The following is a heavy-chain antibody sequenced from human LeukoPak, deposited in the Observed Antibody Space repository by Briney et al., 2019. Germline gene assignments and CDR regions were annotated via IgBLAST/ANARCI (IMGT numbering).Heavy chain of an antibody. CDR3: AKDIFISSGYCDY. CDR2: ISGSGGST. CDR1: GFTFSSYA. Sequence: PGGSLRLSCAASGFTFSSYAMSWVRQAPGKGLEWVSAISGSGGSTYYADSVKGRSTISRDNSKNTLYLQMNSLRAEDTAVYYCAKDIFISSGYCDYWGQGTLVTVSS. J-gene: IGHJ4*02. V-gene: IGHV3-23*01. D-gene: IGHD6-19*01.